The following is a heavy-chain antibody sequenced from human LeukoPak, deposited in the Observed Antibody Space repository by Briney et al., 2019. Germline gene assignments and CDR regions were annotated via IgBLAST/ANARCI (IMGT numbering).Heavy chain of an antibody. CDR3: ARDNGRVVVTAFLFDY. CDR1: GFTFSSYG. Sequence: QPGGSLRLSCAASGFTFSSYGMHWVRQAPGKGLEWVAVIWYDGSNKYYADSVKGRFTISRDNSKNTLYLQMNSLRAEDTAVYYCARDNGRVVVTAFLFDYWGQGTLVTVSS. V-gene: IGHV3-33*01. J-gene: IGHJ4*02. CDR2: IWYDGSNK. D-gene: IGHD2-21*02.